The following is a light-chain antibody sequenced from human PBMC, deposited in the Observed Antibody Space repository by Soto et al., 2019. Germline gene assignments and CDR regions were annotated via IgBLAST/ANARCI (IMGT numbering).Light chain of an antibody. V-gene: IGKV4-1*01. Sequence: DIVMTQSPDSLAVSLGERATINCKSSQSVLYSANNKNYLAWYQQKPGQPPKLLIYWASTRESGVPDRFSGSGSETDFTLTISSLRAEDVAVYYCQQYYGTLMYTFGQGTKLEIK. CDR1: QSVLYSANNKNY. CDR3: QQYYGTLMYT. J-gene: IGKJ2*01. CDR2: WAS.